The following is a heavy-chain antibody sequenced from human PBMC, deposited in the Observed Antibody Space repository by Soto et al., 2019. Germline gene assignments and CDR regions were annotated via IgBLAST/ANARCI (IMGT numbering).Heavy chain of an antibody. J-gene: IGHJ4*02. D-gene: IGHD3-22*01. CDR2: ISGSGGST. V-gene: IGHV3-23*01. CDR3: ARVSYDSSGPYYFDY. CDR1: GFTFSSYA. Sequence: GGSLRLSSAASGFTFSSYAMSWVRQAPGKGLEWVSAISGSGGSTYYADSVKGRFTISRDNSKNTLYLQMNSLRAEDTAVYYCARVSYDSSGPYYFDYWGQGTLVTVSS.